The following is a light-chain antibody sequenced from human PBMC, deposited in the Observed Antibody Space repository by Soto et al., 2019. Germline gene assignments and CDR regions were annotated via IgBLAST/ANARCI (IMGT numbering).Light chain of an antibody. J-gene: IGKJ2*01. Sequence: EIVLTQSPGTLSLSPGERATLSCRASQSVRSSYLAWFQQNPGQAPRLLIYGASSRATGIPDRFSGSESGTDFTRTISRLEPEDFAVYYCQQYGSTPKTFGQGTKLEIK. CDR1: QSVRSSY. CDR3: QQYGSTPKT. CDR2: GAS. V-gene: IGKV3-20*01.